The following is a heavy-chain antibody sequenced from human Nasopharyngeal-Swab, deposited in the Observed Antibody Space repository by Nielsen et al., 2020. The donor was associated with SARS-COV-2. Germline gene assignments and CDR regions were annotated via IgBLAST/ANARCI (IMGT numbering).Heavy chain of an antibody. Sequence: ASVKVSCKASGYTFTSYTMHWVRQAPGQRLEWMGWINAGNGNTKYSQKFQGRVTITRDTSARTAYMELSSLRSDDTAVYYCARDSRTKSHYSGNPFARFDPWGQGTLVTVSS. J-gene: IGHJ5*02. D-gene: IGHD1-26*01. CDR3: ARDSRTKSHYSGNPFARFDP. CDR1: GYTFTSYT. CDR2: INAGNGNT. V-gene: IGHV1-3*01.